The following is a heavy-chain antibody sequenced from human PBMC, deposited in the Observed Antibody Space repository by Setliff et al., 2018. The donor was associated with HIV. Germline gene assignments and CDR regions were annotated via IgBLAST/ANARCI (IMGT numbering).Heavy chain of an antibody. D-gene: IGHD3-16*01. V-gene: IGHV3-21*01. CDR3: AREIRTVYTGGHYFYGIDV. CDR1: GFTFSSYS. J-gene: IGHJ6*02. Sequence: PGGSLRLSCAASGFTFSSYSMNWVRQAPGKGLEWVSSISSSSSYIYYADSVKGRFTISRENARNSLYLQMNSLRVGDTAVYYCAREIRTVYTGGHYFYGIDVWGQGTAV. CDR2: ISSSSSYI.